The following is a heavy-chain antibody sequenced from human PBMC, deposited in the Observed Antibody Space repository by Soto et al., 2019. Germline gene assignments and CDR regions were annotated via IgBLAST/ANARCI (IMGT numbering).Heavy chain of an antibody. V-gene: IGHV4-34*01. CDR2: INHSGST. CDR1: GGSFSGYY. J-gene: IGHJ6*02. CDR3: ARSSSSWPRPGMDV. D-gene: IGHD6-13*01. Sequence: PSETLSLTCAVYGGSFSGYYWSWIRQPPGKGLEWIGEINHSGSTNYNPSLKSRVTISVDTSKNQFSLKLSSVTAADTAVYYCARSSSSWPRPGMDVWGQGTTVTVS.